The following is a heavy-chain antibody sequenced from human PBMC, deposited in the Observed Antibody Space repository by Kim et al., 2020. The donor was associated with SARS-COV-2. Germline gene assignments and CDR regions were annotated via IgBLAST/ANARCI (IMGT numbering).Heavy chain of an antibody. J-gene: IGHJ6*02. Sequence: GGSLRLSCAASGFTFSNAWMNWVRQGPGKGLEYVGRIKNKIDGGTTEYAAPVKGRFTISRDDSKNILFLQMNSLKSEDTAVYYCTTDLRALYCSSATCYKNYYYYYGMDVWGQGTTVSVSS. V-gene: IGHV3-15*01. CDR2: IKNKIDGGTT. CDR3: TTDLRALYCSSATCYKNYYYYYGMDV. D-gene: IGHD2-2*02. CDR1: GFTFSNAW.